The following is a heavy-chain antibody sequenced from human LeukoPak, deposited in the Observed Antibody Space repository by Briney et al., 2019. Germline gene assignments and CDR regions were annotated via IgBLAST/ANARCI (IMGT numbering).Heavy chain of an antibody. CDR1: GFTFSSYG. Sequence: PGGSLRLSCAASGFTFSSYGMHWVRQAPGKGLEWVAFIRYDGSNKYYADSVKGRFTISRDNSKNTLYLQMNSLRAEDAAVYYCAKVARWELDYWGQGTLVTVSS. CDR3: AKVARWELDY. CDR2: IRYDGSNK. V-gene: IGHV3-30*02. J-gene: IGHJ4*02. D-gene: IGHD1-26*01.